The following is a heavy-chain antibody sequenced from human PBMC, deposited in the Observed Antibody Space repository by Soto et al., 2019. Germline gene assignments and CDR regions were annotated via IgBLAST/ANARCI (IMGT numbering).Heavy chain of an antibody. J-gene: IGHJ4*02. CDR3: ARGRYDSSGYYYPFDY. Sequence: SETLSLTCAVYGGSFSGYSWSWIRQPPGKGLEWIGYIYHSGSTYYNPSLKSRVTISVDRSKNQFSLKLSSVTAADTAVYYCARGRYDSSGYYYPFDYWGQGTLVTVSS. D-gene: IGHD3-22*01. V-gene: IGHV4-30-2*01. CDR1: GGSFSGYS. CDR2: IYHSGST.